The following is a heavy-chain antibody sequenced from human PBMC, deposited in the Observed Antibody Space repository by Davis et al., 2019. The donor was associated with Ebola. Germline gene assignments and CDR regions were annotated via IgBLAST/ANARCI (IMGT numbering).Heavy chain of an antibody. Sequence: AASVKVSCKASGYSFTGYYMHWVRQGPGQGPEWMGRINPNRGGTNYAQKFQGRVTMTRDTSISTAYMELSRLRSDDTAVYYCAREGLLWFGELVADWFDPWGQGTLVTVSS. J-gene: IGHJ5*02. CDR2: INPNRGGT. CDR1: GYSFTGYY. CDR3: AREGLLWFGELVADWFDP. V-gene: IGHV1-2*06. D-gene: IGHD3-10*01.